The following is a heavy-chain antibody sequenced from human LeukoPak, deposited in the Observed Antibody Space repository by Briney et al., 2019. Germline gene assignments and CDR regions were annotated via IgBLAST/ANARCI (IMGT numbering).Heavy chain of an antibody. CDR1: GGSISSYY. Sequence: SETLSLTCTVSGGSISSYYWSWIRQPPGKGLDWIGYIYYSGSTNYNPSLKSRVTISVDTSKNQFSLKLSSVTAADTAVYYCARASYGGYFDYWGQGTLVTVSS. J-gene: IGHJ4*02. CDR3: ARASYGGYFDY. CDR2: IYYSGST. V-gene: IGHV4-59*01. D-gene: IGHD4-23*01.